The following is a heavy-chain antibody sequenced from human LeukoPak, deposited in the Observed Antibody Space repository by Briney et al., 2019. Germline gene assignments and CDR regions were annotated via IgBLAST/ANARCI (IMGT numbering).Heavy chain of an antibody. Sequence: ASVKVSCEASGYTFTSYDINWVRQATGQGLEWMGWMNSNNGNTGYAQKFQGRVTMTRNTSISTAYMELSSLRSEDTAVYYCARVSVGASDYWGQGTLVTVSS. CDR2: MNSNNGNT. CDR1: GYTFTSYD. V-gene: IGHV1-8*01. CDR3: ARVSVGASDY. J-gene: IGHJ4*02. D-gene: IGHD1-26*01.